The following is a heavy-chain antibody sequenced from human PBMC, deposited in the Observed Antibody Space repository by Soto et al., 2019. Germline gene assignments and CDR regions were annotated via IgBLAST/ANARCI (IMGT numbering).Heavy chain of an antibody. J-gene: IGHJ4*02. V-gene: IGHV1-69*13. CDR1: GGTFSSYS. D-gene: IGHD6-13*01. CDR3: ASQAAAGPAFDY. CDR2: IIPIFGTA. Sequence: SVKVSCKASGGTFSSYSISWVLQAPGQGLEWMGGIIPIFGTANYAQKFQGRVTITADESTSTAYMELSSLRSEDTAVYYCASQAAAGPAFDYWGQGTLVTVSS.